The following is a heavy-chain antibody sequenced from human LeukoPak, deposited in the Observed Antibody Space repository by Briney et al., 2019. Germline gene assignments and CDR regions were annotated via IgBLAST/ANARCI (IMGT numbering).Heavy chain of an antibody. V-gene: IGHV3-21*01. J-gene: IGHJ4*02. D-gene: IGHD2-15*01. CDR3: ARVTAATRFVDY. CDR2: ISSSSSYI. Sequence: AGGSLRPSSAASGFTFSSYSMNWVRQAPGKGLEWVSSISSSSSYIYYADSVKGRFTISRDNAKNSLYLQMNSLRAEDTAVYYCARVTAATRFVDYWGQGTLVTVSS. CDR1: GFTFSSYS.